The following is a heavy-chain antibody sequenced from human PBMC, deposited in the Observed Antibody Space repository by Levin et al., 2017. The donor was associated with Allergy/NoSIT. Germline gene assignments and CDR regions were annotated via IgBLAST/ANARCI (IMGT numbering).Heavy chain of an antibody. CDR1: GFTFDDYA. J-gene: IGHJ4*02. Sequence: GESLKISCAASGFTFDDYAMHWVRQAPGKGLEWVSLVSWDGGSAYYADSVKGRFTTSRDNSKNSLYLQMHSLRPEDTALYYCAKGKLSHAPSGIDYWGQGTLVTVSS. CDR3: AKGKLSHAPSGIDY. V-gene: IGHV3-43D*03. D-gene: IGHD3-10*01. CDR2: VSWDGGSA.